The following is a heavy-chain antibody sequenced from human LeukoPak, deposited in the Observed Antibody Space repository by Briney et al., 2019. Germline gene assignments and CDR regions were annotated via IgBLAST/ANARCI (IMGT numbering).Heavy chain of an antibody. CDR3: ARAPDSAVYEGRLRYFDWLAPPDY. CDR2: IIWSGGST. Sequence: RPGGSLRLSCAASGFTFDDYGMSWVRQAPGKGLEWVSGIIWSGGSTGYADSVKGRFTISRDNAKNSLYLQMNSLRAEDTALYYCARAPDSAVYEGRLRYFDWLAPPDYWGQGTLVTVSS. CDR1: GFTFDDYG. D-gene: IGHD3-9*01. V-gene: IGHV3-20*04. J-gene: IGHJ4*02.